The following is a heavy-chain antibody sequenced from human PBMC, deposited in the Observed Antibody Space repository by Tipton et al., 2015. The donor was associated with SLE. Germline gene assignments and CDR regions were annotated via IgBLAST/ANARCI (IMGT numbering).Heavy chain of an antibody. J-gene: IGHJ4*02. CDR2: VSYSGTT. D-gene: IGHD4-23*01. V-gene: IGHV4-59*11. CDR1: GGSISSHY. Sequence: TLSLTCTVSGGSISSHYWSWIQQPPGKALEWIGYVSYSGTTNYNPSFRSRVTVSVDTSKNQFSLKLTSVTDADTAIYYCARNKATPDYWGQGTLVTVSS. CDR3: ARNKATPDY.